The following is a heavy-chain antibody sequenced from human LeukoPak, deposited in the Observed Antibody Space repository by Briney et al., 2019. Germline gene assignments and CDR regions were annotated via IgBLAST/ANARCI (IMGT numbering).Heavy chain of an antibody. V-gene: IGHV3-11*01. CDR2: ISSSGSTI. CDR1: GFTFSDYY. CDR3: AKDVGSHSSGLFDY. Sequence: KPGGSLRLSCAASGFTFSDYYMSWIRQAPGKGLEWVSYISSSGSTIYYADSVKGRFTISRDNSKNTLYLQMNSLRAEDTAVYYCAKDVGSHSSGLFDYWGQGTLVTVSS. D-gene: IGHD3-22*01. J-gene: IGHJ4*02.